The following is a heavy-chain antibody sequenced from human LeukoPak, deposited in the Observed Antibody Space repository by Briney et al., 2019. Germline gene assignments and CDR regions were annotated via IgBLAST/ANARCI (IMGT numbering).Heavy chain of an antibody. Sequence: GASVKVSCRASGYTFTSYYMHWVRQAPGQGLEWMGIINPSGGSTSYAQKFQGRVTMTRDTSTSTVYMELSSLRSEDTAVYYCARDEAYCSSTSCPSDYWGQGTLVTVSS. CDR3: ARDEAYCSSTSCPSDY. V-gene: IGHV1-46*01. J-gene: IGHJ4*02. CDR1: GYTFTSYY. D-gene: IGHD2-2*01. CDR2: INPSGGST.